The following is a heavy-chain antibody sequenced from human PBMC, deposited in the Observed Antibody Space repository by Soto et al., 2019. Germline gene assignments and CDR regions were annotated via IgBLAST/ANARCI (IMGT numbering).Heavy chain of an antibody. Sequence: GASVKVSCKASGGTFSSYAVSWVRQAPGQGLEWMGGIIPIFGTANYAQKFQGRVTITADKSTSTAYMELSSLRSEDTVVFYCAREAQHCGGDCYYRGDYYYYGMDVWGQGTTVTVSS. CDR1: GGTFSSYA. CDR2: IIPIFGTA. V-gene: IGHV1-69*06. J-gene: IGHJ6*02. CDR3: AREAQHCGGDCYYRGDYYYYGMDV. D-gene: IGHD2-21*02.